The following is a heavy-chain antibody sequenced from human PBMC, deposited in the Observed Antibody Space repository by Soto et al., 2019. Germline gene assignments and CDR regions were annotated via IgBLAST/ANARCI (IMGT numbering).Heavy chain of an antibody. CDR1: GFTFSSYA. CDR2: ISGSGGST. Sequence: PGGSLRLSCAASGFTFSSYAMSWVRQAPGKGLEWVSAISGSGGSTYYADSVKGRFTISRDNSKNTLYLQMNSLRAEDTAVYYCEAAAGTFYYYGMDVWGQGTTVTVSS. V-gene: IGHV3-23*01. D-gene: IGHD6-13*01. CDR3: EAAAGTFYYYGMDV. J-gene: IGHJ6*02.